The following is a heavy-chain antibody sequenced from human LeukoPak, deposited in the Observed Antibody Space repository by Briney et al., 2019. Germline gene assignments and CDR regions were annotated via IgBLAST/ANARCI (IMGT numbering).Heavy chain of an antibody. D-gene: IGHD6-19*01. Sequence: PSETLSLTCTVSGGSISSSSYYWGWIREPPGKGLEWIGSIYYSGSTYYNPSLKSRVTISVDTSKNQFSLKLSSVTAADTAVYYCARRAGSGCLDCWGQGTLVTVSS. CDR1: GGSISSSSYY. J-gene: IGHJ4*02. CDR3: ARRAGSGCLDC. V-gene: IGHV4-39*01. CDR2: IYYSGST.